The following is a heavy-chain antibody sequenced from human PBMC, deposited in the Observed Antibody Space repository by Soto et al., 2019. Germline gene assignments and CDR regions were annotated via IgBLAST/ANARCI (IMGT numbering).Heavy chain of an antibody. CDR3: ARDSLDDSSGYYYSYYYYGMDV. CDR1: GFTFSSYW. CDR2: INSDGSST. V-gene: IGHV3-74*01. J-gene: IGHJ6*02. Sequence: TGGSLRLSCAASGFTFSSYWMHWVRQAPGKGLVWVSRINSDGSSTSYADSVKGRFTISRDNAKNTLYLQMNSLRAEDTAVYYCARDSLDDSSGYYYSYYYYGMDVWGQGTTVTVSS. D-gene: IGHD3-22*01.